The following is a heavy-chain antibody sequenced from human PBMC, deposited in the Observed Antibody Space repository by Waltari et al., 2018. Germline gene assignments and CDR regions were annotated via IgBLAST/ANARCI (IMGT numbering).Heavy chain of an antibody. CDR2: FDPEDGET. Sequence: QVQLVQSRAAVKKPGASVKVSCKVSGNTLTELSMPWRRKDPGKGLEWMGGFDPEDGETSYAQKFQGRVTMTEDTSTDTAYMELSSLRSEDTAVYYCATVLPWRRTNDAFDIWGQGTMVTVSS. J-gene: IGHJ3*02. V-gene: IGHV1-24*01. CDR1: GNTLTELS. CDR3: ATVLPWRRTNDAFDI. D-gene: IGHD3-3*01.